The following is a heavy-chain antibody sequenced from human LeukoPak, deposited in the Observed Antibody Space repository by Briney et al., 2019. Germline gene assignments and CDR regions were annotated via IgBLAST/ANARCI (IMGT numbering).Heavy chain of an antibody. J-gene: IGHJ4*02. V-gene: IGHV3-23*01. CDR1: GFTFSSYG. CDR3: AISKGALRYFDWSGGFDY. Sequence: GGSLRLSCAASGFTFSSYGMSWVRQAPGKVLEWVSAISGSGGSTYYADSVKGRFTISRDNSKNTLYLQMNSLRAEDTAVYYCAISKGALRYFDWSGGFDYWGQGTLVTVSS. D-gene: IGHD3-9*01. CDR2: ISGSGGST.